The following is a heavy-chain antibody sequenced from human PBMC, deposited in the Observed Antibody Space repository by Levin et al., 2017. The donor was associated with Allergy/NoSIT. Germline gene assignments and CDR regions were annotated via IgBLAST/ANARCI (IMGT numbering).Heavy chain of an antibody. CDR1: GDSMSTSGFF. D-gene: IGHD2/OR15-2a*01. J-gene: IGHJ6*02. CDR3: ATDLNMTPWRNYYLYAIDV. CDR2: ISHSGST. Sequence: PSETLSLTCTVSGDSMSTSGFFWVWLRQPPGKGLEWIGAISHSGSTSYNPSLRSRVTISVDSSKSQLSLVLASVTAADTAVYYCATDLNMTPWRNYYLYAIDVWGQGTTVAVSS. V-gene: IGHV4-39*07.